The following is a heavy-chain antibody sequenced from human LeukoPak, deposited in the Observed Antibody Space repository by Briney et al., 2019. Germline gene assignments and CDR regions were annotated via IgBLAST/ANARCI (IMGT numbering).Heavy chain of an antibody. D-gene: IGHD3-3*01. V-gene: IGHV4-30-4*08. Sequence: SQTLSLTXTVSGGSISSGDYYWSCIRQPPGKGLEWIGYIYYSGSTYYNPSLKSRVTISVDTSKNQFSLRLSSVTAADTAVYYCARVYDFWSGYLVDPWGQGTLVTVSS. CDR2: IYYSGST. CDR1: GGSISSGDYY. J-gene: IGHJ5*02. CDR3: ARVYDFWSGYLVDP.